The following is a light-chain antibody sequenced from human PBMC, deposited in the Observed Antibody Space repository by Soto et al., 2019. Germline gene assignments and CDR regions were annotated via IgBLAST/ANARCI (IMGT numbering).Light chain of an antibody. V-gene: IGLV2-14*01. CDR3: SSYTSSTTLSVV. J-gene: IGLJ2*01. Sequence: QSALSQPASLSGSPGQSITISCTGTSSDVGGYNYVSWYQQHPGKAPKLMIYGVTNRPSGVSNRFSGSKSGNTASLTISGLQAEDEADYYCSSYTSSTTLSVVFGGGTQLTVL. CDR2: GVT. CDR1: SSDVGGYNY.